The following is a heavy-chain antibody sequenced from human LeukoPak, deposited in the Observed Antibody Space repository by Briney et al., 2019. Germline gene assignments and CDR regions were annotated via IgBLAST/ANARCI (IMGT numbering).Heavy chain of an antibody. Sequence: PGGSLRLSCAASGFTFSSYAMHWVRQAPGKGLEWVAVISYDGSNKYYADSVKGRFTISRDNSKNTLYLQMNSLRAEDTALYYCAKDIYQWRDAFDIWGQGTMVTVSS. J-gene: IGHJ3*02. CDR1: GFTFSSYA. D-gene: IGHD6-19*01. CDR2: ISYDGSNK. CDR3: AKDIYQWRDAFDI. V-gene: IGHV3-30-3*01.